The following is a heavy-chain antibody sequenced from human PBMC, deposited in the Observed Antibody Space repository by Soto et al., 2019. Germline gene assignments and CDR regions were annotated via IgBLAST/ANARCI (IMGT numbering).Heavy chain of an antibody. J-gene: IGHJ4*02. Sequence: SETLSLTCAVSGGSISSGGSSRNWIRQPPGKGLEWIGYIYHSGSTYYNPSLKSRVTISVDRSKNQFSLKLSSVTAADTAVYYCARGNVVAIDYWGQGTLVTVSS. V-gene: IGHV4-30-2*01. CDR1: GGSISSGGSS. D-gene: IGHD2-21*01. CDR3: ARGNVVAIDY. CDR2: IYHSGST.